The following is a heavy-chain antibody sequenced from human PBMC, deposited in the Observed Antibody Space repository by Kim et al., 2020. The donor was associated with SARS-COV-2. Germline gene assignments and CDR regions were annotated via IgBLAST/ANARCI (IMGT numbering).Heavy chain of an antibody. Sequence: SETLSLTCAVYGGSFSGYYWSWIRQPPGKGLEWIGEINHSGSTNYNPSLKSRVTISVDTSKNQFSLKLSSVTAADTAVYYCARGARAAAGMGNWFDPWG. CDR2: INHSGST. J-gene: IGHJ5*02. CDR1: GGSFSGYY. V-gene: IGHV4-34*01. CDR3: ARGARAAAGMGNWFDP. D-gene: IGHD6-13*01.